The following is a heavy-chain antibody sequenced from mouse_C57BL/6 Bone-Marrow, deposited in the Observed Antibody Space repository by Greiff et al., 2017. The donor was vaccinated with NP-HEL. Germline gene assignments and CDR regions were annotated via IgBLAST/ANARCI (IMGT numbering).Heavy chain of an antibody. CDR3: ATYLVLSFDY. CDR1: GFTFSGYC. J-gene: IGHJ2*02. V-gene: IGHV14-1*01. CDR2: IYPGDGDT. Sequence: VQLQQSGPELVRPGASVKLSCTASGFTFSGYCMHWVKQRPGQGLEWIGWIYPGDGDTKYAAKFKGKATMTADTSSNTAYLQLSSLTSEDSAVDYCATYLVLSFDYWGQGTSATVSA. D-gene: IGHD5-5*01.